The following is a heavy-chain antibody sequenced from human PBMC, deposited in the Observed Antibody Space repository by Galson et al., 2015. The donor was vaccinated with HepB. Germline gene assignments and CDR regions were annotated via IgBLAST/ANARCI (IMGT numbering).Heavy chain of an antibody. Sequence: SLRLSCAASGFTFSTYGMHWVRQAPGKGMEWVAVIWYDGTSKFYADSVKGRFTISRDNSKNTLYLQMNSLRVEDTAVYYCARIDGELPFDYWGQGTLVTVSS. CDR2: IWYDGTSK. CDR3: ARIDGELPFDY. CDR1: GFTFSTYG. V-gene: IGHV3-33*01. D-gene: IGHD3-10*01. J-gene: IGHJ4*02.